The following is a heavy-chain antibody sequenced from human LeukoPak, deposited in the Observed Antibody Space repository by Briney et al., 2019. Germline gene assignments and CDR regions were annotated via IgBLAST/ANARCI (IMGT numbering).Heavy chain of an antibody. CDR3: ARGRGWLQLVPRPFDY. V-gene: IGHV4-34*01. CDR2: INHSGST. D-gene: IGHD5-24*01. J-gene: IGHJ4*02. CDR1: GGSSSGYY. Sequence: SETLSLTCAVYGGSSSGYYWSWIRQPPGKGLEWIGEINHSGSTNYNPSLKSRVTISVDTSKNQFSLKLSSVTAADTAVYYCARGRGWLQLVPRPFDYWGQGTLVTVSS.